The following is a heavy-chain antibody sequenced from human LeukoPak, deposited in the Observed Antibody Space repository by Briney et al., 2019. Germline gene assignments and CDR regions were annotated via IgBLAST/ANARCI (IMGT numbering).Heavy chain of an antibody. D-gene: IGHD3-22*01. CDR3: ASCYYDSGGYYYFDY. CDR2: INPNSGGT. J-gene: IGHJ4*02. Sequence: ASVKVSCKASGYTFTGYYMHWVRQAPGQGLEWMGWINPNSGGTNYAQKFQGRVTMTRDTSISTAYMELSRLRSDDTAVYYCASCYYDSGGYYYFDYWGQGTLVTVSS. V-gene: IGHV1-2*02. CDR1: GYTFTGYY.